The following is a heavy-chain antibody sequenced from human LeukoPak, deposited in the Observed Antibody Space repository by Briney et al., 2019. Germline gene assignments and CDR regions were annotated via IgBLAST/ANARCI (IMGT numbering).Heavy chain of an antibody. J-gene: IGHJ5*02. D-gene: IGHD3-10*01. CDR1: GFTFISYW. Sequence: PGGSLRLSCAASGFTFISYWLTWVRQAPGKGLEWVANIKQDGSEKYYVGSVKGRFTISRDNAKNSLYLQMNSLRAEDTALYHCARVFPTTYYYGSGSYVSWFDPWGQGTLVTVSS. V-gene: IGHV3-7*03. CDR3: ARVFPTTYYYGSGSYVSWFDP. CDR2: IKQDGSEK.